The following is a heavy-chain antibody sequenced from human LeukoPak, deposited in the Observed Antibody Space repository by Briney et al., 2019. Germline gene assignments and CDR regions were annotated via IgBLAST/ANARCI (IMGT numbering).Heavy chain of an antibody. D-gene: IGHD1-26*01. V-gene: IGHV1-8*03. CDR2: MNPNSGNT. CDR1: GYTFTSYY. Sequence: ASVKVSCKTSGYTFTSYYMHWVRQATGQGLEWMGWMNPNSGNTGYAQKFQGRVTITRNTSISTAYMELSSLRSEDSAVYYCARGSWSGSYYMDYWGQGTLVTVSS. J-gene: IGHJ4*02. CDR3: ARGSWSGSYYMDY.